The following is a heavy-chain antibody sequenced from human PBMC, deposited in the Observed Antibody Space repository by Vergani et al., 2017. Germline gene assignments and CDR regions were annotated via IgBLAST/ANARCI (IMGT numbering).Heavy chain of an antibody. CDR1: GYTFTGYY. CDR3: ARSSRITMVRGVTDY. V-gene: IGHV1-2*02. Sequence: QVQLVQSGAEVKKPGASVKASCKASGYTFTGYYMQWVRQAPGQRLERMGWINPNSGGTNYAQKFQGRVTMTRDTSSSTAYMELSRLRADDTAVYYCARSSRITMVRGVTDYWGQGTLVTVSS. D-gene: IGHD3-10*01. J-gene: IGHJ4*02. CDR2: INPNSGGT.